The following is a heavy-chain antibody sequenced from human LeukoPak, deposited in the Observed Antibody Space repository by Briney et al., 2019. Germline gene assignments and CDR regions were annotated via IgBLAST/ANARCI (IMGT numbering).Heavy chain of an antibody. CDR1: GYTFTGYY. D-gene: IGHD2-15*01. J-gene: IGHJ6*02. V-gene: IGHV1-2*06. CDR3: ARGDIVVVVAALHGMDV. CDR2: INPNSGGT. Sequence: ASVKVSCKASGYTFTGYYMHWVRQAPGQGLEWMGRINPNSGGTNYAQMFQGRVTMTRDTSISTAYMELSRLRSDDTAVYYCARGDIVVVVAALHGMDVWGQGTTVTVSS.